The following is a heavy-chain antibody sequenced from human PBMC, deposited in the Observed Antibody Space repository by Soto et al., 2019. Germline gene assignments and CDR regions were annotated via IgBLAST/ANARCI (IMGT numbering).Heavy chain of an antibody. CDR3: ARRYGGNFDY. J-gene: IGHJ4*02. CDR2: IYYSGST. V-gene: IGHV4-31*03. CDR1: GGSISSGGYY. D-gene: IGHD2-15*01. Sequence: PSETLSLTCNVSGGSISSGGYYWSWIRQHPGKGLEWIGYIYYSGSTYYNPSLKSRVTISVDTSKNQFSLKLSSATAADTAVYYCARRYGGNFDYWGQGTLVTVSS.